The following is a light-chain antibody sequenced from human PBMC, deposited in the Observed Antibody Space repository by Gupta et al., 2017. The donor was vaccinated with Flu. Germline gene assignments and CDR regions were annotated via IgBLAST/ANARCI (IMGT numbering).Light chain of an antibody. CDR2: RIH. Sequence: SKLGDDDVDWHQPLPGSAPNLLFYRIHQRPSGVPDRFSVSKSGTSASLVISVLRSEDEADYFCASWDDSLGVPVFGGGTKLTVL. J-gene: IGLJ3*02. CDR3: ASWDDSLGVPV. CDR1: SKLGDDD. V-gene: IGLV1-47*01.